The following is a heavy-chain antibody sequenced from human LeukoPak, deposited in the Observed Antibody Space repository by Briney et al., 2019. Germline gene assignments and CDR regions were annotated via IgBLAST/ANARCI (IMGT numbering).Heavy chain of an antibody. J-gene: IGHJ4*02. Sequence: ASVKVSCKASGYTFTNYDINWGRQATGQGLEWIGWMNPNSGNTGYAQKFQGRVTMTRDTSIITAYLELSSLRSDDTAMYYCESRSNYDFDYWGQGTLVTVSS. CDR3: ESRSNYDFDY. D-gene: IGHD3-16*01. CDR1: GYTFTNYD. V-gene: IGHV1-8*01. CDR2: MNPNSGNT.